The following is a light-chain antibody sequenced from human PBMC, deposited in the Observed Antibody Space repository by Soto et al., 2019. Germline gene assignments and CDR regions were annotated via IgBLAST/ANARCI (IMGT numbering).Light chain of an antibody. CDR2: EVS. V-gene: IGLV2-8*01. CDR1: SSDVGGYNL. CDR3: SSYAGSNIFV. Sequence: QSVRTQPPSASGSTGQSVTISCTGTSSDVGGYNLVAWYQQHPGKAPKLMISEVSKRPSGVPDRFSGSKSGNTASLTVSGLQAEDEADYYCSSYAGSNIFVFGTGTKVTV. J-gene: IGLJ1*01.